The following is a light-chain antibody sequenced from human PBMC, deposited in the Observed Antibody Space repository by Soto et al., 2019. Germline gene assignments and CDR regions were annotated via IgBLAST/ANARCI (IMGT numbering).Light chain of an antibody. Sequence: IVLTQSPATLSLSPGERATLSCRASQSVGNSLAWYQERPGQAPRLLIYGASSRATGIPDRFSGSGSGTDFTLTISRLEPEDFAVYYCQQYGSSPITFGQGTRREIK. CDR2: GAS. J-gene: IGKJ5*01. CDR1: QSVGNS. V-gene: IGKV3-20*01. CDR3: QQYGSSPIT.